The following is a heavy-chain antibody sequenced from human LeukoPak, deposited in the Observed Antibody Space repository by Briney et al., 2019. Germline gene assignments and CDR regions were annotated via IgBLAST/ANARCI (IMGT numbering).Heavy chain of an antibody. V-gene: IGHV1-2*02. Sequence: ASVKVSCKASGYTFTGYYMHWVRQAPGQGREGMGWINPNSGGTNYAQKFQGRVTMTRDTSISTAYMELSRLRSDDTAVYYCASPRGSSSDDDKYYYYYMDVWGKGTTVTVSS. CDR3: ASPRGSSSDDDKYYYYYMDV. CDR1: GYTFTGYY. J-gene: IGHJ6*03. D-gene: IGHD6-6*01. CDR2: INPNSGGT.